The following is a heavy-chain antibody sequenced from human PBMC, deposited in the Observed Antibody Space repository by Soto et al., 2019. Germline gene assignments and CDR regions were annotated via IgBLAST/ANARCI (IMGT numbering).Heavy chain of an antibody. CDR1: GYTFANYW. CDR2: IDPSDSYT. CDR3: ARGGGRHYYYYGMDV. D-gene: IGHD6-25*01. Sequence: GESLKISCQSSGYTFANYWIVWVRQMPGKGLEWMGRIDPSDSYTNYSPSFQGHVTISADKSISTAYLQWSSLKASDTAMYYCARGGGRHYYYYGMDVWGQGTTVTVSS. V-gene: IGHV5-10-1*01. J-gene: IGHJ6*02.